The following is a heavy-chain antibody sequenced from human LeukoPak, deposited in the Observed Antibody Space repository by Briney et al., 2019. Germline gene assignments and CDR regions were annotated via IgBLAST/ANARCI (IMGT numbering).Heavy chain of an antibody. J-gene: IGHJ4*02. Sequence: SKTLSLTCTVSGGSISSYYWSCIRQPPGKGLEWIGYIYYSGSTNYNPSLKSRVTISVDTSKNQFSLKLSSVTAADTAVYYCARMKGTTVKSSYYFDYWGQGTLVTVSS. CDR3: ARMKGTTVKSSYYFDY. V-gene: IGHV4-59*01. CDR2: IYYSGST. D-gene: IGHD4-11*01. CDR1: GGSISSYY.